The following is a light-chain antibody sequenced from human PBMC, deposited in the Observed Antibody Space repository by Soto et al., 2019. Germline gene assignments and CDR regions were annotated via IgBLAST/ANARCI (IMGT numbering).Light chain of an antibody. Sequence: DIQMTQSPSSLSASVGDRVTITCRASQGVSAYLLWYQQTQGKAPKLLIYAASTLQSGVPSRFSVSGSGTDFTLTISCLQAEDFATYYCQQYYSYPRTFGQGTKVEIK. V-gene: IGKV1-16*01. CDR3: QQYYSYPRT. J-gene: IGKJ1*01. CDR2: AAS. CDR1: QGVSAY.